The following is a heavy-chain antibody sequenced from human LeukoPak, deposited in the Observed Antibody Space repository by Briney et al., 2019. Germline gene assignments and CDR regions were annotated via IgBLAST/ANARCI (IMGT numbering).Heavy chain of an antibody. CDR3: ARDPDYYYYYYMDV. CDR1: GFTFSDYY. Sequence: GGSLRLSCAASGFTFSDYYMSWIRQAPGKGLEWVSYISSSGSTIYYADSVKGRFTISRDNAKNSLYLQMNSLRAEDTAVYYCARDPDYYYYYYMDVWGKGTTVTVSS. CDR2: ISSSGSTI. J-gene: IGHJ6*03. V-gene: IGHV3-11*01.